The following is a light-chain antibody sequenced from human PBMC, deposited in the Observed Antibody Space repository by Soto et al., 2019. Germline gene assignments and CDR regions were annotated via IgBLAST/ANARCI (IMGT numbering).Light chain of an antibody. Sequence: QSALTQPASVSGSPGQSITISCTGTSSDVVGYNYVSWYQQHPGKAPKLMIYDVSNRPSGVSNRFSGSKSGNTASLTISGLQAEDEAEYYCSSYTSSSTLVVFGGGTKRTVL. CDR1: SSDVVGYNY. CDR3: SSYTSSSTLVV. J-gene: IGLJ2*01. CDR2: DVS. V-gene: IGLV2-14*01.